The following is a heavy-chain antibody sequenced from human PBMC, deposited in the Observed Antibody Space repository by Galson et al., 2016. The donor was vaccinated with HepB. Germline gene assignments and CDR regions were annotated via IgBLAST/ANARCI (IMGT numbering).Heavy chain of an antibody. Sequence: CAISGDSVSSYTGVWNWIRQSPSRGLEWLGRTYYRSQWYYHYAESVKGRITIYPDTSRNHFSLRLTSVTPEDTAVYYCARGSPGNSFFDYWSQGTLVTVSS. CDR3: ARGSPGNSFFDY. V-gene: IGHV6-1*01. J-gene: IGHJ4*02. D-gene: IGHD4-23*01. CDR1: GDSVSSYTGV. CDR2: TYYRSQWYY.